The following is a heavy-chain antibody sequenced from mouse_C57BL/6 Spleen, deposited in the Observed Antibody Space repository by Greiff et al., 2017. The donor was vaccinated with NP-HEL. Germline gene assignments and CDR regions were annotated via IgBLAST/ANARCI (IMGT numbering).Heavy chain of an antibody. V-gene: IGHV1-61*01. Sequence: QVQLQQPGAELVRPGSSVKLSCKASGYTFTSYWMDWVKQRPGQGLEWIGNIYPSDSETHYNQKFKDKATLTVDKSSSTAYMQLSSLTSEDSAVYYCARPYGNYEGYWGQGTSVTVSS. D-gene: IGHD2-1*01. CDR3: ARPYGNYEGY. CDR1: GYTFTSYW. CDR2: IYPSDSET. J-gene: IGHJ4*01.